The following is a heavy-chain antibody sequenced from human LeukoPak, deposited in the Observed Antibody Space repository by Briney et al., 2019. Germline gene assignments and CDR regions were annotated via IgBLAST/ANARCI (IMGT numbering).Heavy chain of an antibody. Sequence: GASVRVSCKASGGTFSSYAISWVRQAPGQGLEWMGGIIPIFGTANYAQKFQGRVTITADESTSTAYMELSSLRSEDTAVYYCARGDHDYGDHGAFAFDIWGQGTMVTVSS. CDR2: IIPIFGTA. CDR3: ARGDHDYGDHGAFAFDI. D-gene: IGHD4-17*01. V-gene: IGHV1-69*13. CDR1: GGTFSSYA. J-gene: IGHJ3*02.